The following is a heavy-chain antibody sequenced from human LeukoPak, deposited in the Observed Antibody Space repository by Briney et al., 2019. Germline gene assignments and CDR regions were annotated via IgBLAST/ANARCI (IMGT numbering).Heavy chain of an antibody. Sequence: PGGSLRLSCAASGFTFSSYSMNWVRQAPGKGLEWVSSIGSSSSYIYYADSVKGRFTISRDNAKNSLYLQMNSLRAEDTAVYYCARDTTPLVAAAVAGGLNYWGQGTLVTVSS. V-gene: IGHV3-21*01. D-gene: IGHD6-13*01. J-gene: IGHJ4*02. CDR3: ARDTTPLVAAAVAGGLNY. CDR1: GFTFSSYS. CDR2: IGSSSSYI.